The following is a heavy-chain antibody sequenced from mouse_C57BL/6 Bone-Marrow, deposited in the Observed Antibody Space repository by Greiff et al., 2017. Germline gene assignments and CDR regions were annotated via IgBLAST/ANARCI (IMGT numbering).Heavy chain of an antibody. CDR2: INPSNGGT. CDR1: GYTFTSYW. V-gene: IGHV1-53*01. Sequence: QVQLKQPGTELVKPGASVKLSCKASGYTFTSYWMHWVKQRPGQGLEWIGNINPSNGGTNYNEKFKSKATLTVDKSSTTAYMQLSSLTSEDSAVYYCARRLNYGYDGNYWAMDYWGQGTSVTVSS. J-gene: IGHJ4*01. CDR3: ARRLNYGYDGNYWAMDY. D-gene: IGHD2-2*01.